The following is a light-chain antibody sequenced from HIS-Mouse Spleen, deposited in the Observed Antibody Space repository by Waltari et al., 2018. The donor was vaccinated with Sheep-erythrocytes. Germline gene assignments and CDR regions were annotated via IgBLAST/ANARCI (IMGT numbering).Light chain of an antibody. CDR3: CSYAGSYTVV. V-gene: IGLV2-11*01. Sequence: QSALTQPRSVSGSPGQSVTISCTGTSSDVGGYNPVPWYQQHPGKAPKLMIYDVSKRPSGVPDRFSGSKSGNTASLTISGLQAEDEADYYCCSYAGSYTVVFGGGTKLTVL. CDR1: SSDVGGYNP. CDR2: DVS. J-gene: IGLJ2*01.